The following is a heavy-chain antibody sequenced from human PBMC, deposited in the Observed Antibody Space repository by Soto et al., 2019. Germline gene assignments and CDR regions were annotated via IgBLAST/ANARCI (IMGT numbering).Heavy chain of an antibody. Sequence: PSETLSLTCTVSGGSISSSSYYWGWIRQPPGKGLEWIGSIYYSGSTYYNPSLKSRVTISVDTSKNQFSLKLSSVTAADTAVYYCARLRRYSSSSGGGRNYYYYGMDVWGQGTKVTVSS. D-gene: IGHD6-6*01. CDR1: GGSISSSSYY. V-gene: IGHV4-39*01. CDR3: ARLRRYSSSSGGGRNYYYYGMDV. J-gene: IGHJ6*02. CDR2: IYYSGST.